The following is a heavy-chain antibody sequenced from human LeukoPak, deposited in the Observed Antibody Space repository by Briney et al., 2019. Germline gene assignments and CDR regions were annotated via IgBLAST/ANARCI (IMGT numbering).Heavy chain of an antibody. CDR1: GYTFTGYY. CDR3: ARGGDGYNSVLDY. V-gene: IGHV1-2*02. J-gene: IGHJ4*02. Sequence: ASVKVSCKASGYTFTGYYMHWVRQAPGQGLEWMGWINPNSGGTNYAQKFQGRVTMTRDTSISTAYMELSSLRSEDTAVYYCARGGDGYNSVLDYWGQGTLVTVSS. CDR2: INPNSGGT. D-gene: IGHD5-24*01.